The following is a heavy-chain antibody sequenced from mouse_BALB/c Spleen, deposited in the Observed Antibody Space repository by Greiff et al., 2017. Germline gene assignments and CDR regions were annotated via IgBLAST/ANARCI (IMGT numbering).Heavy chain of an antibody. D-gene: IGHD2-1*01. CDR3: ARSHYGNYGFAY. CDR1: GYSITSDYA. J-gene: IGHJ3*01. V-gene: IGHV3-2*02. Sequence: EVQLQESGPGLVKPSQSLSLTCTVTGYSITSDYAWNWIRQFPGNKLEWMGYISYSGSTSYNPSLKSRISITRDTSKNQFFLQLNSVTTEDTATYYCARSHYGNYGFAYWGQGTLVTVSA. CDR2: ISYSGST.